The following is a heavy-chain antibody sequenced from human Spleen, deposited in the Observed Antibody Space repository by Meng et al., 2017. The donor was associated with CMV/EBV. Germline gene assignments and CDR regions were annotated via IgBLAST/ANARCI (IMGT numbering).Heavy chain of an antibody. CDR2: VSPSTGGS. CDR3: ARDALQLRHNWFDP. CDR1: GYAFTVFY. D-gene: IGHD6-13*01. V-gene: IGHV1-2*02. J-gene: IGHJ5*02. Sequence: SGYAFTVFYMHWLRQAPGQGLEWMGWVSPSTGGSRIAQKFKGRVTMSRDMSINTAYMEVTGLTSDDTAVYYCARDALQLRHNWFDPWGQGTLVTVSS.